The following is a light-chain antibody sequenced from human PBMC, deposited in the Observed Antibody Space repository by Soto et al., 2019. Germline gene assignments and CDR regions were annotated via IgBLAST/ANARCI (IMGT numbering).Light chain of an antibody. CDR1: QSIRRY. CDR3: QQSYSTPDT. V-gene: IGKV1-39*01. J-gene: IGKJ2*01. Sequence: DIQLTQSPSSLSASVGDRVTITCRASQSIRRYLNWYQLKPGKAPRLLIYTVSSFQSGVPSRFSGCGCGSDFSFAINSLLPEDFATDYCQQSYSTPDTFGQGTRLEIK. CDR2: TVS.